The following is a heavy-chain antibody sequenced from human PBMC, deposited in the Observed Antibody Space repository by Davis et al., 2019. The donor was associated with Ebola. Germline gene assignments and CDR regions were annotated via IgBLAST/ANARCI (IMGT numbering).Heavy chain of an antibody. V-gene: IGHV3-73*01. Sequence: GESLKISCAASGFTFSGSAMHWVRQASGKGLKWVGRIRSKANSYATAYAASVKGRFTISRDNSKNTLYLQMNSLRAEDTAVYYCAKDQYQLPSSYFQHWGQGTLVTVSS. CDR3: AKDQYQLPSSYFQH. D-gene: IGHD2-2*01. CDR2: IRSKANSYAT. J-gene: IGHJ1*01. CDR1: GFTFSGSA.